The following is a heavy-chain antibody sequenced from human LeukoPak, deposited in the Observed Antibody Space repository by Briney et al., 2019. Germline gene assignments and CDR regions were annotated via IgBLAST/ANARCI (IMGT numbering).Heavy chain of an antibody. CDR2: ISSSSSYT. J-gene: IGHJ4*02. CDR3: ARILLRGYGDYYIDY. D-gene: IGHD4-17*01. Sequence: GGSLRLFCAASGFTFSDYYMSWIRHPTGRERVGVSYISSSSSYTNYADSVKDRFTISRDNAKNSLNLQTNSLRTEDTAVYYCARILLRGYGDYYIDYWGQGTLVTVSS. V-gene: IGHV3-11*06. CDR1: GFTFSDYY.